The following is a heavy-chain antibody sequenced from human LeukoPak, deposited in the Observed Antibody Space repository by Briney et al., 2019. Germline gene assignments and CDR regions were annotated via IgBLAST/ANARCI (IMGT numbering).Heavy chain of an antibody. D-gene: IGHD1-26*01. CDR2: ISGCGGST. J-gene: IGHJ4*02. CDR1: GFTFSSYA. V-gene: IGHV3-23*01. CDR3: AKGLYSGSYDGFDS. Sequence: GGSLRLSCAASGFTFSSYAMNWGRLPQRKGLELVSAISGCGGSTYYDDSFMGRFTISRDNSKNTLYLQMNSLRAEDTAVYYCAKGLYSGSYDGFDSWGQGALVTVSS.